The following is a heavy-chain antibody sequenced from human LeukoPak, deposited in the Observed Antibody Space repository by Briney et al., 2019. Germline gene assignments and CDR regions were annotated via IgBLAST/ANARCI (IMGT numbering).Heavy chain of an antibody. Sequence: SVKVSCKASGYTFTSYGISWVRQAPGKGLGWLGGFFPILGIAKYAQKVQDRVTITADKSTSTAYMELRSLRSEDTAVYYCARDHTTSDYYYGLDVWGQGTTVTVSS. D-gene: IGHD2-2*01. J-gene: IGHJ6*02. CDR3: ARDHTTSDYYYGLDV. CDR1: GYTFTSYG. V-gene: IGHV1-69*10. CDR2: FFPILGIA.